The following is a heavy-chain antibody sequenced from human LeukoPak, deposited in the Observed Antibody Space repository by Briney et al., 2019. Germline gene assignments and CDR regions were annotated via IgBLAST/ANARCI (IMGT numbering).Heavy chain of an antibody. J-gene: IGHJ4*02. V-gene: IGHV3-23*01. CDR2: IGGSGVST. CDR1: GFTFSSYV. CDR3: AKRDRRYSGSQFDY. Sequence: GSLRLSCAASGFTFSSYVMNWVRQAPGMGLEWVSAIGGSGVSTYYADSVKGRFTISRDNSKNTLYLQMTSLRVEDTAVYYCAKRDRRYSGSQFDYWGQGILVTVSS. D-gene: IGHD1-26*01.